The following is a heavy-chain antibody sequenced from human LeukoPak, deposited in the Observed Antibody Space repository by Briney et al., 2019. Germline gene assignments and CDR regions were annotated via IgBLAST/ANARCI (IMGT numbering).Heavy chain of an antibody. J-gene: IGHJ3*02. Sequence: SVKVSCKSSGGTFTSYPITWVRQAPGQGLEWMGRIIPMSGIPNYAQKFQDRLTIIADQSTTTVFMELRSLRSEDTAVYYCARWSRRSDAFDIWGQGTMVTVSS. CDR2: IIPMSGIP. CDR3: ARWSRRSDAFDI. CDR1: GGTFTSYP. V-gene: IGHV1-69*10. D-gene: IGHD1-26*01.